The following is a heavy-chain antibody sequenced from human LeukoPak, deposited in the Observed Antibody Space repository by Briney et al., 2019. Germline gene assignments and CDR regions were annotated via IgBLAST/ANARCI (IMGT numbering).Heavy chain of an antibody. V-gene: IGHV3-7*01. Sequence: GGSLRLSCAASGFTFSSYWMSWMRQAPGKGLEWVANIKYDGNEEYYVDSVKGRFTISRDNAKNSLYLQLNSLRVEDTAVYYCKSGGAAPGSFDYWGQGTLVTVPP. J-gene: IGHJ4*02. CDR1: GFTFSSYW. D-gene: IGHD1-1*01. CDR3: KSGGAAPGSFDY. CDR2: IKYDGNEE.